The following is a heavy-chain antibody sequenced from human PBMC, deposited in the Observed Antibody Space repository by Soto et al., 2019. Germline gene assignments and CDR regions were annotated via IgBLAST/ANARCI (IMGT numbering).Heavy chain of an antibody. Sequence: QVQLVESGGGVVQPGTSLRLSCAASGFTFSSYAMHWVRQAPGKGLEWVAVVSYDGSHEFYADFVEGRFTIARDNSKDTLYLQMTSLRAEDTAVYYCAKDVNDPHNYGDYNFHYWGQGTLVTVSS. D-gene: IGHD4-17*01. CDR3: AKDVNDPHNYGDYNFHY. J-gene: IGHJ4*02. CDR1: GFTFSSYA. CDR2: VSYDGSHE. V-gene: IGHV3-30*18.